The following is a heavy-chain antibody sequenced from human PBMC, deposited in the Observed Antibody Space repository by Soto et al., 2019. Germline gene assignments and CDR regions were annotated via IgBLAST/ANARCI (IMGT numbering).Heavy chain of an antibody. CDR3: ARDTPSTVTLPH. J-gene: IGHJ4*02. Sequence: ASVKVSCKASGYTFTGYYMHWVRQAPGQGLEWMGWINPNSGGTNYAQKFQGRVAMTRDTSISTAYMELSRLRSDDTAVYYCARDTPSTVTLPHWGQGTLVTVSS. CDR2: INPNSGGT. D-gene: IGHD4-17*01. V-gene: IGHV1-2*02. CDR1: GYTFTGYY.